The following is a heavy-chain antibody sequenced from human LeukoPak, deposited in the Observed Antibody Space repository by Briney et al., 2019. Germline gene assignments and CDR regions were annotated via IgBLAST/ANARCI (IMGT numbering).Heavy chain of an antibody. D-gene: IGHD2-2*01. CDR3: ARGMDGCSSTTCPIPLDS. J-gene: IGHJ4*02. CDR1: GGSFSGYY. CDR2: INHSGST. Sequence: SETLSLTCAVYGGSFSGYYWTWIRQPPGKGLEWIGEINHSGSTNYRPSLKSRVTISVDTSKNQFSLRMSSVTAADTAVYYCARGMDGCSSTTCPIPLDSWGQGTLVTVSS. V-gene: IGHV4-34*01.